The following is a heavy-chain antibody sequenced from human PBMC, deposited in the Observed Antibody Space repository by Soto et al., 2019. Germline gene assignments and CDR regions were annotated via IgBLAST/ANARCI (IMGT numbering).Heavy chain of an antibody. CDR2: IWYDGSNK. Sequence: GGSLRLSCAASGFTFSSYGMHWVRQAPGKWLEWVAVIWYDGSNKYYADSVKGRFTISRDNSKNTLYLQMNSLRAEDTAVYYCARDRNYGDYYYYGMDVWGQGXTVTVYS. CDR3: ARDRNYGDYYYYGMDV. J-gene: IGHJ6*02. CDR1: GFTFSSYG. V-gene: IGHV3-33*01. D-gene: IGHD4-17*01.